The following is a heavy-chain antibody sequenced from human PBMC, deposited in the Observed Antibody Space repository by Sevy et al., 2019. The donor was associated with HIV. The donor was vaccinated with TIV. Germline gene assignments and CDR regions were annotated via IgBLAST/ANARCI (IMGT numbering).Heavy chain of an antibody. D-gene: IGHD2-15*01. V-gene: IGHV1-18*01. CDR2: VSPHNGDT. CDR1: GYTFTTYR. Sequence: ASVKVSCKASGYTFTTYRITWVRQAPGQGLEWMGWVSPHNGDTDYAQKFQGRVTMITDTSTSTAFMERRSLRSDDTALCYWARSYCSGGRCYSLAYWGQGTLVTVSS. CDR3: ARSYCSGGRCYSLAY. J-gene: IGHJ4*02.